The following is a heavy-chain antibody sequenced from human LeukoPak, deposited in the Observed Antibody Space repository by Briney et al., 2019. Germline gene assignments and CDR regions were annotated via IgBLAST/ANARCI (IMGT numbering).Heavy chain of an antibody. CDR3: VKESGFMVAPNSAFDI. D-gene: IGHD4/OR15-4a*01. CDR2: IRRNGGST. V-gene: IGHV3-64D*06. CDR1: GFTFNSYP. J-gene: IGHJ3*02. Sequence: GGSLRLSCSASGFTFNSYPVHWVRQAPGKGLEYVSGIRRNGGSTYYADSVKGRFTISRDNSQNTLYLQMSSLRAEDTAVYYCVKESGFMVAPNSAFDIWGQGTMVTVSS.